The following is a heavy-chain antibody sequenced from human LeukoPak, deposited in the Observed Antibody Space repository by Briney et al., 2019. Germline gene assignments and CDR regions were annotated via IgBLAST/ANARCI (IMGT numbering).Heavy chain of an antibody. CDR2: ISSSSSYI. D-gene: IGHD3-16*01. CDR3: ASGAKYYFDY. Sequence: GESLRLSCAVSGFTFSSYSMNWVRQPPGKGLEWVSSISSSSSYIYYADSVKGRFTISRDNAKNSLYLQMNSLRAEDTAVYYCASGAKYYFDYWGQGTLVTVSS. J-gene: IGHJ4*02. CDR1: GFTFSSYS. V-gene: IGHV3-21*01.